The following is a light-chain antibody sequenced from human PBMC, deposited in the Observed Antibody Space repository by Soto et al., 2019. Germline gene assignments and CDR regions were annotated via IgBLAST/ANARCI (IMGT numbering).Light chain of an antibody. V-gene: IGLV2-8*01. J-gene: IGLJ1*01. CDR1: SSDIGAYNY. Sequence: QSVLTQPPSASGSPGQSVTISCTGTSSDIGAYNYVSWYQRHPGKAPQLMVYQIDKRPSGVPDRFSGSRSGNTASLTVSGIQPEDEADYYCTSYAGNNNFVFGTGTKVTVL. CDR2: QID. CDR3: TSYAGNNNFV.